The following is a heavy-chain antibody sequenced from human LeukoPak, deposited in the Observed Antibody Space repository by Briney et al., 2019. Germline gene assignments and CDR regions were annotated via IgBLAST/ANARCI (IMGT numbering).Heavy chain of an antibody. CDR3: VAYGSGSYYNEA. J-gene: IGHJ5*02. Sequence: GASVKVSCKASGYTFTSYGISWVRQAPGQGGDWMGWISAYNGNTNYAQKLHGRVTMTTDTSTSTAYMELRSLRSDDTAVNYCVAYGSGSYYNEAWGQGTLVTVSS. CDR2: ISAYNGNT. CDR1: GYTFTSYG. D-gene: IGHD3-10*01. V-gene: IGHV1-18*01.